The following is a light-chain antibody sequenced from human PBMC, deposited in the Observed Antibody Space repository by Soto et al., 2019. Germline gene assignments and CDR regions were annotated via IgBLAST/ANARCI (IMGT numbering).Light chain of an antibody. V-gene: IGLV2-14*01. CDR1: SSDVGGYNY. Sequence: QSALTQPASVSGSPGQSITISCTGTSSDVGGYNYVSWYQQHPAKAPKLMIYEVSNRPSGVSHRFSGSKSGNTAFLTISGLQAEDEADYYCFSYTTSSTLVFGGGTKLTVL. CDR2: EVS. CDR3: FSYTTSSTLV. J-gene: IGLJ3*02.